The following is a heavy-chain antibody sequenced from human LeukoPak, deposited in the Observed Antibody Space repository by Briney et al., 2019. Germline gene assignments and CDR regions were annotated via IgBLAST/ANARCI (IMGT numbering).Heavy chain of an antibody. D-gene: IGHD1-26*01. V-gene: IGHV3-9*01. Sequence: GGSLRLSCAVSGFTFDDYTMHWVRQAPGKGLEWVSGISWNSDTTGSADSVKGRFTISRDTSKYTLYLHMNSLRAEDTAVYYCARDGDSGSYRWEAFDIWGQGTMVTVSS. CDR2: ISWNSDTT. CDR3: ARDGDSGSYRWEAFDI. J-gene: IGHJ3*02. CDR1: GFTFDDYT.